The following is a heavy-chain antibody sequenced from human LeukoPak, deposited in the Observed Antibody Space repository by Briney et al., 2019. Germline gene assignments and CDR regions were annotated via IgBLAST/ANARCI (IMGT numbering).Heavy chain of an antibody. CDR3: ARHAIVGATTSWFDP. J-gene: IGHJ5*02. V-gene: IGHV3-21*01. CDR2: ISSSSSYI. CDR1: GFTFSSYS. D-gene: IGHD1-26*01. Sequence: PGGSLRLSCAASGFTFSSYSMNWVRQAPGKGLEWVSSISSSSSYIYYADSVKGRFTISRDNAKNSLYLQMNSLRAEDTAVYYCARHAIVGATTSWFDPWGQGTLVTVSS.